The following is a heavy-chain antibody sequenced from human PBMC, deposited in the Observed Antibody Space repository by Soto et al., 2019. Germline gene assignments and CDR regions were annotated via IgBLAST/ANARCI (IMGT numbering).Heavy chain of an antibody. CDR2: ITSDGKSK. V-gene: IGHV3-74*01. J-gene: IGHJ5*02. CDR3: ARESGDWPLNWFDP. D-gene: IGHD2-21*02. CDR1: GFNFSNHW. Sequence: PWGSLRLSCAASGFNFSNHWMHWVRQRPGEGLVWVSRITSDGKSKAYAESVEGRFAISRDNAKNTLYLQMNGLTAEDTAVYYCARESGDWPLNWFDPWGLGTLVTVSS.